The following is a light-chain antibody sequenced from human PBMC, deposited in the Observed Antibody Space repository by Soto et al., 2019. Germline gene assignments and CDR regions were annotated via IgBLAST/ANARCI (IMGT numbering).Light chain of an antibody. J-gene: IGKJ1*01. CDR2: GAS. V-gene: IGKV3-20*01. CDR1: QSVSSSY. Sequence: IVLTPSPGTLSLSPVERATLSCRASQSVSSSYLAWYQQKPGQAPRLLIYGASSRATGIPDRFSGSGSGTDFTLTISRLEPEDFAVYYCQQYGSSPRMFGQGTKVDIK. CDR3: QQYGSSPRM.